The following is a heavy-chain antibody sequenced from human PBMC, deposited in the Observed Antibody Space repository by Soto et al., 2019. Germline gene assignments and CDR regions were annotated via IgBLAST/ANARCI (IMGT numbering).Heavy chain of an antibody. D-gene: IGHD3-10*01. J-gene: IGHJ4*02. V-gene: IGHV1-2*02. CDR2: INLNSGGT. CDR1: GFTFTGYF. CDR3: ARDAISVLTHYFDN. Sequence: ASVKVSCKASGFTFTGYFMHWVRQAPGQGLEWMGWINLNSGGTKYAQNFQGRVTMMRDTSISTAYMELGSLTSDDTAVYYCARDAISVLTHYFDNWGQGTPVTASS.